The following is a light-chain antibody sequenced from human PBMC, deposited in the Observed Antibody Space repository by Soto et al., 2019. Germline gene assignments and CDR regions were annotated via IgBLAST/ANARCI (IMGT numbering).Light chain of an antibody. J-gene: IGKJ4*01. Sequence: EIVLTQSPGTLSLSPGERATLSCRASQSVSNNYLAWYQQKRGQPPRLLIYDSSNRAAGIPARFSGSGSGTDFSLIISSLEPEDFAVYYCQQRSNWPLTFGGGTKVDI. CDR1: QSVSNNY. CDR2: DSS. V-gene: IGKV3-11*01. CDR3: QQRSNWPLT.